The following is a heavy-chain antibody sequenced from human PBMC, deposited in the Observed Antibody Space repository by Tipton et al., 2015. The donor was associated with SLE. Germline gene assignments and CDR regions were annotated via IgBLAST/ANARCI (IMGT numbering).Heavy chain of an antibody. CDR3: AREPMAGIDY. D-gene: IGHD6-19*01. Sequence: TLSLTCTVSGGSGNSLSSHYLGWIRQPPGKGLEWVGYTSNSGSTRYNPSLKSRVSMSMDTSKNQFSLRLSSVTAADTAVYYCAREPMAGIDYWGQGTLVTVSS. V-gene: IGHV4-61*01. CDR2: TSNSGST. CDR1: GGSGNSLSSHY. J-gene: IGHJ4*02.